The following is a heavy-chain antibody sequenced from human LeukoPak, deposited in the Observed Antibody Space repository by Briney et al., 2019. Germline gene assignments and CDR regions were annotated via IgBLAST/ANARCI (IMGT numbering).Heavy chain of an antibody. D-gene: IGHD2-2*03. V-gene: IGHV6-1*01. CDR2: TYYRFQWSN. J-gene: IGHJ4*02. CDR1: GDSVSSNSAT. Sequence: SQTLSLTCAISGDSVSSNSATWNWIRQSPSRGLEWLGRTYYRFQWSNDFAVSVKSRVTINPDTSKNQFSLQLNSVTAADTAVYYCARLANMDIVVVPAAVYYFDYWGQGTLVTVSS. CDR3: ARLANMDIVVVPAAVYYFDY.